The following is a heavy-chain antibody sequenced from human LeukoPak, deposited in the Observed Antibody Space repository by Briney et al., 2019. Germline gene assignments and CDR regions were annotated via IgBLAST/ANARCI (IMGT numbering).Heavy chain of an antibody. CDR3: GRETYTYDTSGPDH. CDR1: GFTFSSYW. J-gene: IGHJ4*02. CDR2: INSGGTTT. Sequence: QSGGSLRLSCAASGFTFSSYWMHWVRQVPGKGLVWVSRINSGGTTTNYADSVKGRSTISRDNAKNTLYLQMNSLRAEDTAVYYCGRETYTYDTSGPDHWGQGTLLTVSS. D-gene: IGHD3-22*01. V-gene: IGHV3-74*01.